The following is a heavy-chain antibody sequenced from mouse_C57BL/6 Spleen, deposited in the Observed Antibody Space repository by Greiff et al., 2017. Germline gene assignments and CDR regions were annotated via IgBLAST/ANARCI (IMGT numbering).Heavy chain of an antibody. V-gene: IGHV1-22*01. Sequence: EVQLQQSGPELVKPGASVKMSCKASGYKFTDYNMHWVKQSHGKSLEWIGYINPNNGGTSYNQKFKGKATLTVNKSSSTAYMELRSLTSEDSAVYYCARVGYFLYYAMDYWRQGTSVTVSS. CDR3: ARVGYFLYYAMDY. CDR2: INPNNGGT. D-gene: IGHD2-3*01. CDR1: GYKFTDYN. J-gene: IGHJ4*01.